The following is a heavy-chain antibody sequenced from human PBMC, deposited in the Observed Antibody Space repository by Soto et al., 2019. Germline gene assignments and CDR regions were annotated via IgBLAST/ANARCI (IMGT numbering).Heavy chain of an antibody. CDR2: INPNSGGT. V-gene: IGHV1-2*04. Sequence: ASVKVSCKASGYTFTGYYMHWVRQAPGQGLEWMGWINPNSGGTNYAQKFQGWVTMTRDTSISTAYMELSRLRSDGTAVYYCARDVMAGTFNAFDIWGQGTMVTVSS. CDR3: ARDVMAGTFNAFDI. CDR1: GYTFTGYY. J-gene: IGHJ3*02. D-gene: IGHD6-19*01.